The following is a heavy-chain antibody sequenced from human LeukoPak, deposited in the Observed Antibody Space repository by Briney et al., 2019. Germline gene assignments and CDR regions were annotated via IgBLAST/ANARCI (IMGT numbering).Heavy chain of an antibody. V-gene: IGHV4-31*03. CDR2: IFYNGGS. CDR1: GDSMSSGGYL. Sequence: SETLSLTCSVSGDSMSSGGYLWAWMRQHPGKGLEWIGYIFYNGGSYYSPSLQSRLTISVDTSQKQSSLKMSSVTAAATAVYYCVRLTCSGSSCSGGGAFDVWGQGTVVTVSS. CDR3: VRLTCSGSSCSGGGAFDV. D-gene: IGHD2-2*01. J-gene: IGHJ3*01.